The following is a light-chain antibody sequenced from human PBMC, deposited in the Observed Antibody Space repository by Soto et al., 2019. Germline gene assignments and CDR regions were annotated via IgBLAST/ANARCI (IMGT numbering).Light chain of an antibody. V-gene: IGLV1-47*01. CDR1: SSNIGSNY. Sequence: QPVLTQPPSASGTPGQRVTISCSGSSSNIGSNYVYWYQQLPGTAPKLLIYRNNQRPSXVPDRFSGSKSGTSASLAISGLXXXXXXDYYCAAWDDSLSGYVFGTGTKVTVL. J-gene: IGLJ1*01. CDR3: AAWDDSLSGYV. CDR2: RNN.